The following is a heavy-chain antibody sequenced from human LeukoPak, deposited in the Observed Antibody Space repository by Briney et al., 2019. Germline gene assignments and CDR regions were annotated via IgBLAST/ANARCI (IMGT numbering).Heavy chain of an antibody. V-gene: IGHV1-69*13. Sequence: ASVKVSCKASGGTFSSYAISWVRQAPGQGLEWMGGIIPIFGTANYAQKFQGRVTITADESTSTAYMELSSLRSEDTAVYYCARDNYYDSSGAFDIWGQGTMVTVSS. J-gene: IGHJ3*02. D-gene: IGHD3-22*01. CDR2: IIPIFGTA. CDR1: GGTFSSYA. CDR3: ARDNYYDSSGAFDI.